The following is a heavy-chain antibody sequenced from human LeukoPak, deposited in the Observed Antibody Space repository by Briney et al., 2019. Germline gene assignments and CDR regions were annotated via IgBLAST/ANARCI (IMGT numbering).Heavy chain of an antibody. CDR2: IWYDGSNK. CDR1: GFTFSSYG. J-gene: IGHJ6*02. Sequence: GGSLRLSCAASGFTFSSYGMHWVRQAPGKGLEWVAVIWYDGSNKYYADSVKGRFTISRDNSKNTLYLQMNSLRAEDTAVYYCARDGSSSWNAYYGMDVWGQGTTVTVSS. D-gene: IGHD6-13*01. CDR3: ARDGSSSWNAYYGMDV. V-gene: IGHV3-33*01.